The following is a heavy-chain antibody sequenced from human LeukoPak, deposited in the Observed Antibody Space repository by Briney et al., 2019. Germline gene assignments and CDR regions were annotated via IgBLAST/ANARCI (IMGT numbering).Heavy chain of an antibody. Sequence: GGSLKLSCAASGFTFSGSAMHWVRQASGKGLEWVGRIRSKANSYATAYAASVKGRFTISRDDSKNTAYLQMNSLKTEDTAVYYCTRRGSSPGVQLESGYYYYYGMDVWGQGTTVTVSS. CDR3: TRRGSSPGVQLESGYYYYYGMDV. J-gene: IGHJ6*02. V-gene: IGHV3-73*01. CDR2: IRSKANSYAT. D-gene: IGHD1-1*01. CDR1: GFTFSGSA.